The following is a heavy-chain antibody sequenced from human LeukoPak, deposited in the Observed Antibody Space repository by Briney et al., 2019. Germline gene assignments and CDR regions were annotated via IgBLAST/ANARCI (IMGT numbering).Heavy chain of an antibody. V-gene: IGHV1-69*06. J-gene: IGHJ4*02. CDR1: GYTFTSYY. CDR3: ASVYDSSGYYYGGFDY. Sequence: SVKVSCKASGYTFTSYYMHWVRQAPGQGLEWMGGIIPIFGTANYAQKFQGRVTVTADKSTSTAYMELSSLRSEDTAVYYCASVYDSSGYYYGGFDYWGQGTLVTVSS. D-gene: IGHD3-22*01. CDR2: IIPIFGTA.